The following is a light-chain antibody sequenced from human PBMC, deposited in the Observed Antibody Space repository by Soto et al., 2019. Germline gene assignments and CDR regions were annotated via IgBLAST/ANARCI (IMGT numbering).Light chain of an antibody. V-gene: IGKV1-5*03. Sequence: DIQMTQSPSTLSASVGDRVTITCWASQNINGWLAWYQQKPGKAPKLLIYKASSLESGVPSRFSGSESGTEFTLTISSLQPDDFATYYCQQYDSYPWTFGQGTEVEIK. CDR1: QNINGW. CDR2: KAS. J-gene: IGKJ1*01. CDR3: QQYDSYPWT.